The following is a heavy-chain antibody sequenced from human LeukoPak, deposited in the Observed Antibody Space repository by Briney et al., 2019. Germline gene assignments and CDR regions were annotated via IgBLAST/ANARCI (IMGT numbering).Heavy chain of an antibody. J-gene: IGHJ4*02. CDR3: ARDQECSGYDRGLDY. V-gene: IGHV4-4*07. Sequence: PSETLSLTCTVSGGSISSYYWSWIRQPAGKGLEWIGRIYTNGSTNYNPSLKSRVTMSVDTSKNQFSLKLSSVTAADTAVYYCARDQECSGYDRGLDYWGQGTLVTVSS. CDR2: IYTNGST. CDR1: GGSISSYY. D-gene: IGHD5-12*01.